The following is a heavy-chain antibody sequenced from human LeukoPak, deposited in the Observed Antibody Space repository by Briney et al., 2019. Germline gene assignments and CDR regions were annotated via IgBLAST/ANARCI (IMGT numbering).Heavy chain of an antibody. J-gene: IGHJ3*02. Sequence: GASVKVSCKASGYTFTSYAMNWVRQAPGQGLEWMGWINTNTGNPTYAQGFTGRFVFSLDTSASTAYLQISSLKAEDTAVYYCARDRGQWLVNPSDAFDIWGQGTMVTVSS. D-gene: IGHD6-19*01. CDR3: ARDRGQWLVNPSDAFDI. CDR1: GYTFTSYA. CDR2: INTNTGNP. V-gene: IGHV7-4-1*02.